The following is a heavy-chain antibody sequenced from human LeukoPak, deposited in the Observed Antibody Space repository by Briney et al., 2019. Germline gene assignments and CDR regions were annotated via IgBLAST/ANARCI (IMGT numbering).Heavy chain of an antibody. V-gene: IGHV4-59*01. Sequence: SETLSLTCTVAGGSISSYYWSWIRQPPGKGLEWIGYIYYSGSTTYNPSLKSRVTISVGTSKNQFSLKLSSVTAADTAVYYCARGIAVAGTSGYYYGMDVWGQGTTVTVSS. CDR2: IYYSGST. CDR1: GGSISSYY. J-gene: IGHJ6*02. CDR3: ARGIAVAGTSGYYYGMDV. D-gene: IGHD6-19*01.